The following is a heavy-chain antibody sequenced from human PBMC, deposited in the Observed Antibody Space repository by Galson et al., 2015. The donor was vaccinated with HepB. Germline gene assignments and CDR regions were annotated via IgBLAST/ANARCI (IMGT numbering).Heavy chain of an antibody. CDR2: ISSSSSYI. J-gene: IGHJ4*02. Sequence: SLRLSCAASGFTFSSYSMNWVRQAPGKGLEWVSSISSSSSYIYYADSVKGRFTISRDNAKNSLYLQMNGLRAEDTAVYYCASRRYCSSTSCFPIDYWGQGTLVTVSS. CDR3: ASRRYCSSTSCFPIDY. D-gene: IGHD2-2*01. CDR1: GFTFSSYS. V-gene: IGHV3-21*01.